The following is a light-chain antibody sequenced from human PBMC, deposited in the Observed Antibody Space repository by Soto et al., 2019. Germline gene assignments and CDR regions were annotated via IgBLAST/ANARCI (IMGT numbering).Light chain of an antibody. J-gene: IGKJ1*01. Sequence: EIVMTQSPATLSVSPGEGATLSCWASQSVSSNLAWYQQKPGQAPRLLIYGASARATGIPARFSGSGSGTEFPLTISSLQSEDFAVYHCQQYNNWPRTFGQGTKVDIK. CDR3: QQYNNWPRT. CDR2: GAS. CDR1: QSVSSN. V-gene: IGKV3-15*01.